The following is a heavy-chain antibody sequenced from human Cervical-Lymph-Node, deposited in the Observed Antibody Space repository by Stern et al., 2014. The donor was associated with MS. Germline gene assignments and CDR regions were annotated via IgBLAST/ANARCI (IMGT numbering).Heavy chain of an antibody. D-gene: IGHD6-13*01. CDR3: ARRGKQQLVYYYYGMDV. V-gene: IGHV3-11*06. J-gene: IGHJ6*02. CDR2: ISSSSSYT. CDR1: GFTFSDYY. Sequence: VQLVESGGGLVKPGGSLRLSCAASGFTFSDYYMSWIRQAPGKGLEWVSYISSSSSYTNYADSVKGRFTISRYNAKNSLYLQMNSLRAEDTAVYYCARRGKQQLVYYYYGMDVWGQGTTVTVSS.